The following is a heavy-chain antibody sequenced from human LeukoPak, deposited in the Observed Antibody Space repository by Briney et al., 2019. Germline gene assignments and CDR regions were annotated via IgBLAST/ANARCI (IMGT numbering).Heavy chain of an antibody. CDR1: GFTFSSYE. J-gene: IGHJ4*02. CDR3: ARDLITMVRGAHPN. CDR2: ISSSGSTI. V-gene: IGHV3-48*03. D-gene: IGHD3-10*01. Sequence: GGSLRLSCAASGFTFSSYEMNWVRQAPGKGLEWVSYISSSGSTIYYADSVKGRFTISRDNAKNSLYLQMNSLRAEDTAVYYCARDLITMVRGAHPNWGQGTLVTVSS.